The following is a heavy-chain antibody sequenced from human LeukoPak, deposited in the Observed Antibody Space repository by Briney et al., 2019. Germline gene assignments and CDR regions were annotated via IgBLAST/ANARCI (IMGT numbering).Heavy chain of an antibody. Sequence: ASVKVSCKASGYTFTGYYMHWVRQDPGQGLEGMGWINPNSGGTNYAQKFQGRVTMTRDTSISTAYMELSRLRSDDTAVYYCARDKRVSGSYIVGWFDPWGQGTLVTVSS. D-gene: IGHD1-26*01. J-gene: IGHJ5*02. CDR2: INPNSGGT. V-gene: IGHV1-2*02. CDR3: ARDKRVSGSYIVGWFDP. CDR1: GYTFTGYY.